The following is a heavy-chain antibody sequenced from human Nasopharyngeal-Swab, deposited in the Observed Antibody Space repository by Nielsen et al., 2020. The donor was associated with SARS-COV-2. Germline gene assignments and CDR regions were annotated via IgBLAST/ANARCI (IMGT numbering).Heavy chain of an antibody. CDR2: INPNNGGT. J-gene: IGHJ4*02. V-gene: IGHV1-2*06. Sequence: ASVKVSCKASGYTFIDHYMHWARQAPGQALEWMGRINPNNGGTNYAQRFQGRVTMTWDTSISTAYMEVTRLTSDDTAMYYCAREGADLWGQGTLVTVSS. CDR3: AREGADL. D-gene: IGHD3-16*01. CDR1: GYTFIDHY.